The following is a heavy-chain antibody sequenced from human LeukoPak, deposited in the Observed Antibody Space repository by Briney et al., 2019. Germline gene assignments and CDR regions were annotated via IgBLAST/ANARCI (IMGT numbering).Heavy chain of an antibody. D-gene: IGHD1-14*01. CDR2: IYYSGST. Sequence: PSETLSLTCTVSGGSISSYYWSWIRQPPGKGLEWIGYIYYSGSTNYNPSLKSRVTISVDTSKNQFSLKLSSVTAADTAVYYWASSTAAEIYYFDYWGQGTLVTVSS. V-gene: IGHV4-59*08. J-gene: IGHJ4*02. CDR1: GGSISSYY. CDR3: ASSTAAEIYYFDY.